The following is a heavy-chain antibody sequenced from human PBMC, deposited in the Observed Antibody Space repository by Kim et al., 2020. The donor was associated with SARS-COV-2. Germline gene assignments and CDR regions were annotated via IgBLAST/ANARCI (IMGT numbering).Heavy chain of an antibody. V-gene: IGHV3-23*01. CDR1: GFTFSSYA. J-gene: IGHJ6*02. CDR2: ISGSGGST. D-gene: IGHD2-2*01. Sequence: WGSLRLSCAASGFTFSSYAMSWVRQAPGKGLEWVSAISGSGGSTYYADSVKGRFTISRDNSKNTLYLQMNSLRAEDTAVYYCAKDSGYQLLYYYYYYGMDVWGQGTTVTVSS. CDR3: AKDSGYQLLYYYYYYGMDV.